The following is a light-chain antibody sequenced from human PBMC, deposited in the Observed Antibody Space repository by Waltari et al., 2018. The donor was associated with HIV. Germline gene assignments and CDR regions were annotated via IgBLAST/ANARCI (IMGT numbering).Light chain of an antibody. CDR3: SSYTSGTTWV. CDR1: TATFGGINY. J-gene: IGLJ3*02. CDR2: EVS. V-gene: IGLV2-14*01. Sequence: QPALTHPPSVSGSPERSITIPSLGPTATFGGINYFPGHHLHPGRAPKLIIFEVSNRPSGVSNRFSGSKSGNTASLIISGLLAEDDADYYCSSYTSGTTWVFGGGTKLTVL.